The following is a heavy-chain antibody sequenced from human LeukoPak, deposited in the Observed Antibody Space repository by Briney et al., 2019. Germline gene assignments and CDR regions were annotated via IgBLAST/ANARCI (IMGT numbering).Heavy chain of an antibody. J-gene: IGHJ3*02. CDR3: ARLPAARLISGAFDI. CDR1: GASMTTYY. D-gene: IGHD1-20*01. CDR2: IYSSGST. V-gene: IGHV4-59*01. Sequence: SETLSLTCTVSGASMTTYYWSWIRQPPGKGLEWVAYIYSSGSTNYNPSLKSRLTISIDTSKKQFSLKMSSVTAADTALYYCARLPAARLISGAFDIWGQGTMVTVSS.